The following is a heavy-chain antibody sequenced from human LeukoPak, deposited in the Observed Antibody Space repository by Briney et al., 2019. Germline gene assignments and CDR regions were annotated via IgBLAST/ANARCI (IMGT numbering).Heavy chain of an antibody. J-gene: IGHJ6*02. V-gene: IGHV1-8*01. CDR1: GYTFTSYD. CDR2: MKPNSGNT. CDR3: ARVKRDRYYYYGMDV. Sequence: ASVKVSCKASGYTFTSYDINWVRQATGQGLEWMGWMKPNSGNTGYAQKFQGRVTMTRNTSISTAYMELSSLRSEDTAVYYCARVKRDRYYYYGMDVWGQGTTVTVSS.